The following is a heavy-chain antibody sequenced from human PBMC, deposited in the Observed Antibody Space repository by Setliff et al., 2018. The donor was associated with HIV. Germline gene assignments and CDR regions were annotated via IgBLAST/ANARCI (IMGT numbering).Heavy chain of an antibody. CDR3: ARLWFGSWIESYYFDY. Sequence: GGSLRLSCAGSGYSFSSYEMNWVRQGPGKGLGWVSYISSSGSSIYYADSVKGRFTISRDNSKNTLYLQMNSLRAEDTAVYYCARLWFGSWIESYYFDYWGQGTLVTVSS. V-gene: IGHV3-48*03. D-gene: IGHD3-10*01. CDR1: GYSFSSYE. CDR2: ISSSGSSI. J-gene: IGHJ4*02.